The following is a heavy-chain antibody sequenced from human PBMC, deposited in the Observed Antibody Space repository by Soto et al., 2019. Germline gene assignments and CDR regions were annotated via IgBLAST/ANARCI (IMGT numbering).Heavy chain of an antibody. CDR3: ARHSPDSEYYDILTGRGEFDP. Sequence: GGSLRLSCAASGFTFSSYWMHWVRQAPGKGLVWVSRINSDGSSTSYADSVKGRFTISRDNAKNTLYLQMNSLRAEDTAVYYCARHSPDSEYYDILTGRGEFDPWGQGTLVTVSS. J-gene: IGHJ5*02. CDR1: GFTFSSYW. D-gene: IGHD3-9*01. CDR2: INSDGSST. V-gene: IGHV3-74*01.